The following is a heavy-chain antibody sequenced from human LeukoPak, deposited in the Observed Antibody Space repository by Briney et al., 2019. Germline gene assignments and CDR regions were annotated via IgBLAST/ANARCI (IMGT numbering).Heavy chain of an antibody. Sequence: RPSETLSLTCAVSVYSMSSGYYWGWIRQPPGKGLEWIGSINHSGITYYIPSLKSRVTISVDTSKNQFSLRLSSVTAADTAVYYCARERCHGDAGVYHFVYWGQGILVTVTS. D-gene: IGHD4-17*01. V-gene: IGHV4-38-2*02. CDR1: VYSMSSGYY. CDR2: INHSGIT. J-gene: IGHJ4*02. CDR3: ARERCHGDAGVYHFVY.